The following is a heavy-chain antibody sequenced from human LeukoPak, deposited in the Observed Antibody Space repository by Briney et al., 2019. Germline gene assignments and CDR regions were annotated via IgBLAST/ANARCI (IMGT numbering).Heavy chain of an antibody. Sequence: GGSLRLSCAASGFTFSAFWMHWARQAPGKGLVWVSRINSDDSRTTYADSVKGRFTISRDNAKNTLYLQMNSLRAEDTAVYYCANGLYCSGGSCPVTYPFDYWGQGTLVTVSS. CDR2: INSDDSRT. D-gene: IGHD2-15*01. V-gene: IGHV3-74*01. CDR3: ANGLYCSGGSCPVTYPFDY. CDR1: GFTFSAFW. J-gene: IGHJ4*02.